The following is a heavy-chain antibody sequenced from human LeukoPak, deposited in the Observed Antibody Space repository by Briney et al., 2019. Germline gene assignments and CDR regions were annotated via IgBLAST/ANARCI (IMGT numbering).Heavy chain of an antibody. V-gene: IGHV1-2*02. CDR1: GYTFTGYY. CDR2: INPNSGGT. Sequence: ASVKVSCKASGYTFTGYYMHWVRQAPGQGLEWMGWINPNSGGTNYAQKFQGRVTMTRDTSIRTAYMELSRLRSDDTAVYYCARGITMIVVVRSGNDAFDIWGQGTMVTVSS. J-gene: IGHJ3*02. CDR3: ARGITMIVVVRSGNDAFDI. D-gene: IGHD3-22*01.